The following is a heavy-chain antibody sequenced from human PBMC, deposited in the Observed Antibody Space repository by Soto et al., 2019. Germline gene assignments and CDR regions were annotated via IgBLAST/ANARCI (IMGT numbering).Heavy chain of an antibody. Sequence: PGGSLRLSCAASGFTVSSNYMSWVRQAPGKGLQWVALISYEGSNTYYADSVRGRFTISRDNSKNTLYLQMNTLRPEDTGLYYCARVTPGNNLYYFSGLDFWGQGTSVTVSS. J-gene: IGHJ6*02. CDR2: ISYEGSNT. CDR1: GFTVSSNY. D-gene: IGHD1-1*01. V-gene: IGHV3-30-3*01. CDR3: ARVTPGNNLYYFSGLDF.